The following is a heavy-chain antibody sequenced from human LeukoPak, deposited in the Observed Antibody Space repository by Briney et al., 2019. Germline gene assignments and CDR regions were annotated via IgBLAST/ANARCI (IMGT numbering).Heavy chain of an antibody. Sequence: SVKVSCKASGGTFSSYAISWVRQAPGQGLEWMGGIIPIFGTANYAQKSQGRVTITADESTSTAYMELSSLRSEDTAVYYCARDGPAGGWTNWFDPWGQGTLVTVSS. V-gene: IGHV1-69*13. CDR3: ARDGPAGGWTNWFDP. J-gene: IGHJ5*02. D-gene: IGHD6-19*01. CDR2: IIPIFGTA. CDR1: GGTFSSYA.